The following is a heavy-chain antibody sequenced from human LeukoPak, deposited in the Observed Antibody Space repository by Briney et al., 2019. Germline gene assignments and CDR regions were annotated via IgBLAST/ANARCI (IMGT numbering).Heavy chain of an antibody. CDR2: IYTRGST. J-gene: IGHJ3*02. D-gene: IGHD2-15*01. V-gene: IGHV4-4*07. CDR3: ARGRYCSADICSGGDAFDI. CDR1: GGSINNYY. Sequence: SETLSLTCTVSGGSINNYYWSWIRQPAGKGLEWIGRIYTRGSTNYNPYLKSRVTMSVDTSKNQFSLKLSSVTAADTAVYYCARGRYCSADICSGGDAFDIWGQGTMVSVSS.